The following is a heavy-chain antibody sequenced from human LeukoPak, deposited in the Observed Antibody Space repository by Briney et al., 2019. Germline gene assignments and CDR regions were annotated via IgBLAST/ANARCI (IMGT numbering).Heavy chain of an antibody. Sequence: PSETLSLTCAVSGGSISSSNWWSWVRQPPGKGLEWIGEIYHSGSTNYNPSLKSRVTISEDKSKNQFSLKLNSVTAADTAVYYCARGNGNQQFDYRGHGTLVTVSS. CDR2: IYHSGST. CDR3: ARGNGNQQFDY. D-gene: IGHD6-13*01. CDR1: GGSISSSNW. J-gene: IGHJ4*01. V-gene: IGHV4-4*02.